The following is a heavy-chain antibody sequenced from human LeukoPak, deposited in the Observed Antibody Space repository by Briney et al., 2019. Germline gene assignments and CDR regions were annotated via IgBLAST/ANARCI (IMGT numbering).Heavy chain of an antibody. V-gene: IGHV4-34*01. CDR2: INHSGST. J-gene: IGHJ4*02. D-gene: IGHD5-12*01. CDR1: GGSFSGYY. CDR3: ARGRGYRFDY. Sequence: PSETLSLTCAVYGGSFSGYYWSWIRQPPGKGLEWIGEINHSGSTNYNPSLKSRVTISVDTSKNQFSLKLSSVTAADTAVYYCARGRGYRFDYWGQGTLVTVSS.